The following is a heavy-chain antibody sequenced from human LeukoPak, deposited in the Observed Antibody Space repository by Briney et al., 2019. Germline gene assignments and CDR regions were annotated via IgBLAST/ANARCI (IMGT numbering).Heavy chain of an antibody. CDR2: INPSGDST. CDR1: VYTLTNYY. V-gene: IGHV1-46*01. D-gene: IGHD1-26*01. CDR3: ARASGSYLNY. J-gene: IGHJ4*01. Sequence: VASVKVSCKASVYTLTNYYMHWVRQAPGQGLEWMGIINPSGDSTKYAQKFQGRVTMTRDMSTSTVYMELSSLRSEDTAVYYCARASGSYLNYWGQGSLVTVSS.